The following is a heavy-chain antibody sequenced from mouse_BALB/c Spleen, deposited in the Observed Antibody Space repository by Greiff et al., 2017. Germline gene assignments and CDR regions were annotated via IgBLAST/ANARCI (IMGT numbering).Heavy chain of an antibody. J-gene: IGHJ1*01. V-gene: IGHV7-3*02. CDR3: ARDRRGLDCYFDD. CDR2: IRNKANGYTT. Sequence: EVQVVESGGGLVQPGGSLRLSCATSGFTFTDYYMSWVRQPPGQALEWLGFIRNKANGYTTEYSASVKGRFTITSDNSQSILYLQMNTLSAEDGATYYCARDRRGLDCYFDDWGEGTTVTVSA. D-gene: IGHD2-2*01. CDR1: GFTFTDYY.